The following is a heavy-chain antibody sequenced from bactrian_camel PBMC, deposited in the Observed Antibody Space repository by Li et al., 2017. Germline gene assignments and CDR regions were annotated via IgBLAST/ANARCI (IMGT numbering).Heavy chain of an antibody. CDR3: AADREGHCLYLHERRN. Sequence: HVQLVESGGGSVQAGGSLRLTCSGVTYSPYCMTWFRQTTGEEREEREGVAVIDSNDNRRFNNAVKGRFTVFKGNAGKTLYLQMNSLRPEDTAMYYCAADREGHCLYLHERRNWGQGTQVTVS. D-gene: IGHD2*01. J-gene: IGHJ4*01. CDR1: GVTYSPYC. V-gene: IGHV3S6*01. CDR2: IDSNDNRR.